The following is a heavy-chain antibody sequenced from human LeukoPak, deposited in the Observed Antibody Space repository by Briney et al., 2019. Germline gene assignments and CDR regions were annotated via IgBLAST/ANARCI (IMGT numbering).Heavy chain of an antibody. CDR2: NNGDGSTT. CDR3: ARDPRNVGLAP. V-gene: IGHV3-74*01. Sequence: SGGSLRLSCVASGFSLSGYWMYWVRQAPGKGLMYISRNNGDGSTTNYADVVKGRFIMSRDNVKNTLYLQMNSLRVEDTAVYYCARDPRNVGLAPWGQGTLVTVSS. CDR1: GFSLSGYW. J-gene: IGHJ5*02. D-gene: IGHD2-15*01.